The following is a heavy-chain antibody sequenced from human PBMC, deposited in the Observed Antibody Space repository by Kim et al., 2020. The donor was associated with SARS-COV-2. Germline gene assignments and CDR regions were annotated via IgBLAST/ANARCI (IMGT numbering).Heavy chain of an antibody. CDR3: ARIPVPWVHRRFDY. Sequence: SETLSLTCAVYGGSFSGYYWSWIRQPPGKGLEWIGEINHSGSTNYNPSLKSRVTISVDTSKNQFSLKLSSVTAADTAVYYCARIPVPWVHRRFDYWGQGTLVTVSS. J-gene: IGHJ4*02. V-gene: IGHV4-34*01. CDR2: INHSGST. D-gene: IGHD1-1*01. CDR1: GGSFSGYY.